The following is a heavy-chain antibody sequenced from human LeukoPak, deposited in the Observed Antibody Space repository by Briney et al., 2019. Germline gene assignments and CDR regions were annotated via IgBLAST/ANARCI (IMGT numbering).Heavy chain of an antibody. CDR1: GGTFSSYT. J-gene: IGHJ3*02. CDR3: ARGVTLHDAFDI. V-gene: IGHV1-69*05. Sequence: SVKVSCKASGGTFSSYTISWVRQAPGQGLEWMGGIIPIFGTANYAQKLQGRVTMTTDTSTSTAYMELRSLRSDDTAVYYCARGVTLHDAFDIWGQGTMVTVSS. CDR2: IIPIFGTA. D-gene: IGHD2-21*02.